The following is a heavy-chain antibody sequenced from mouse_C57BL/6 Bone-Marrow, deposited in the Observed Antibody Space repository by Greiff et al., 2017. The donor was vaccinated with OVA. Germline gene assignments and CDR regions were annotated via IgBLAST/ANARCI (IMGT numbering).Heavy chain of an antibody. V-gene: IGHV1-82*01. Sequence: QVQLQQSGPELVKPGASVKISCKASGYAFSSSWMNWVKQRPGKGLEWIGRIYPGDGDTNYNGKFKGKATLTVDTSSSTAYMQLSSLTSEDSAVYYCARKGINYGSSYRLHWYFDVWGTGTTVTVSS. J-gene: IGHJ1*03. D-gene: IGHD1-1*01. CDR3: ARKGINYGSSYRLHWYFDV. CDR2: IYPGDGDT. CDR1: GYAFSSSW.